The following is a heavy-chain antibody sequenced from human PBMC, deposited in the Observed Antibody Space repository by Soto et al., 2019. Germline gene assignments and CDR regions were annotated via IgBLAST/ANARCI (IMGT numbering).Heavy chain of an antibody. CDR1: GFTFSSYA. CDR2: ISGSGGST. V-gene: IGHV3-23*01. D-gene: IGHD2-2*01. CDR3: AKDGKIGRTAAHYMHV. Sequence: HPGGSLRLSCAASGFTFSSYAMSWVRQAPGKGLEWVSAISGSGGSTYYADSVKGRFTISRDNSKNTLYLQMNSLRAEDTAVYYCAKDGKIGRTAAHYMHVWGKGTTVTVSS. J-gene: IGHJ6*03.